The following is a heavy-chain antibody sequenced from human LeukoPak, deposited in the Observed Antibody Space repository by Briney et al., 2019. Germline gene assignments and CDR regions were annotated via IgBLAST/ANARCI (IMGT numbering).Heavy chain of an antibody. V-gene: IGHV1-2*06. Sequence: ASMKVSCKASGYTLTDYYMHWVRQAPGQGLEWMGRINPNSGGTNYAQKFQGRVTMTRDTSISTVYMELSRLRSDDTAVYYCARVGYYESSGYYEYWGQGTLVTVSS. D-gene: IGHD3-22*01. CDR1: GYTLTDYY. CDR3: ARVGYYESSGYYEY. CDR2: INPNSGGT. J-gene: IGHJ4*02.